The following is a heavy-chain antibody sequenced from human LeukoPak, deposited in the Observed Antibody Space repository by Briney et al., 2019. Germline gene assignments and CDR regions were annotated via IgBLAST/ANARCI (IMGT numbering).Heavy chain of an antibody. Sequence: PSETLSLTCTVSGGSISSYYWSWIRQPPGKGLEWIGYIYYSGSTNSNPSLKSRVTISVDTSKNQFSLKLSSVTAADTAVYYCARVGSFVGQPNVWGQGTLVTVSS. J-gene: IGHJ4*02. V-gene: IGHV4-59*01. CDR2: IYYSGST. CDR3: ARVGSFVGQPNV. CDR1: GGSISSYY. D-gene: IGHD3-10*01.